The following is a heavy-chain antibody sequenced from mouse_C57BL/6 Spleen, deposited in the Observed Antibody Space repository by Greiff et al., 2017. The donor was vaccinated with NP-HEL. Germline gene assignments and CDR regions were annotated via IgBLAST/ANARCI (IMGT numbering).Heavy chain of an antibody. V-gene: IGHV1-54*01. CDR2: INPGSGGT. J-gene: IGHJ4*01. CDR3: ARGVKGDYYGSVYAMDY. Sequence: VQLQQSGAELVRPGTSVKVSCKASGYAFTNYLIEWVKQRPGQGLEWIGVINPGSGGTNYNEKFKGKATLTADKSSSTAYIQLSSLTSEDSAVYCWARGVKGDYYGSVYAMDYWGQGTSVTVSS. D-gene: IGHD1-1*01. CDR1: GYAFTNYL.